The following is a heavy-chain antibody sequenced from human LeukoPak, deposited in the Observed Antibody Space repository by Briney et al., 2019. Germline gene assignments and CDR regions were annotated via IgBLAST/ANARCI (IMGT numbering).Heavy chain of an antibody. CDR2: ISSSSSTI. J-gene: IGHJ5*01. CDR3: ARAPRYSSGWFDY. D-gene: IGHD6-19*01. Sequence: GGSLRLSCAASGFTFSSYSMNWVRQAPGKGLEWVSYISSSSSTIYYANSVKGRFTISRDNAKNSLYLQMNSLRDEDTAVYYCARAPRYSSGWFDYWGQGTLVTVSS. V-gene: IGHV3-48*02. CDR1: GFTFSSYS.